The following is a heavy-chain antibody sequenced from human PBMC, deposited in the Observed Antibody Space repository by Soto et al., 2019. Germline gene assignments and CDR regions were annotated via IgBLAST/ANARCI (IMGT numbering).Heavy chain of an antibody. CDR2: VDHSGTT. CDR1: GGSFSGYY. Sequence: QVQLQQWGAGLLKPSETLSLTCAVHGGSFSGYYWTWIRQSPGTGLEWIGEVDHSGTTNYNPSLRSRVTISVDRSRNHVSLTLSSVTAADTGVFYCARAFGSAFGYERLDYWGQGILVTVSS. D-gene: IGHD5-18*01. V-gene: IGHV4-34*02. CDR3: ARAFGSAFGYERLDY. J-gene: IGHJ4*02.